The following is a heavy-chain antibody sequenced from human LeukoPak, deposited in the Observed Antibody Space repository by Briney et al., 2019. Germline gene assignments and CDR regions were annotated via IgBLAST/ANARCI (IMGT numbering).Heavy chain of an antibody. CDR2: INPNSGGT. CDR3: ARGDYYDSSGYESTYNWFDP. Sequence: ASVTVSCKASGYTFTAYHMHWVRQAPGQGLEWMGWINPNSGGTNYAQKFQGRVTMTRDTSISTAYMGLSRLRSDDTAVYYCARGDYYDSSGYESTYNWFDPWGQGTLVTVSS. CDR1: GYTFTAYH. V-gene: IGHV1-2*02. D-gene: IGHD3-22*01. J-gene: IGHJ5*02.